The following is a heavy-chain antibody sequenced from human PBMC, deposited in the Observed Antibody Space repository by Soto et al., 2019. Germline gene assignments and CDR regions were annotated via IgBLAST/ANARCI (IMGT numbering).Heavy chain of an antibody. J-gene: IGHJ4*02. V-gene: IGHV3-66*01. CDR1: GFTVSSNY. CDR3: ARGKYYYDSSGYYSDY. Sequence: GGSLRLSCAASGFTVSSNYMSWVHQAPGKGLEWVSVIYSGGSTYYADSVKGRFTISRDNSKNTLCLQMNSLRAEDTAVYYCARGKYYYDSSGYYSDYWGQGT. CDR2: IYSGGST. D-gene: IGHD3-22*01.